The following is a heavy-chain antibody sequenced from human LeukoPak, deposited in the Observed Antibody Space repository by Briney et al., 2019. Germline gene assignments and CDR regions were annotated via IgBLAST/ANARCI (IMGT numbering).Heavy chain of an antibody. J-gene: IGHJ5*02. D-gene: IGHD3-10*01. CDR2: IYYSGST. V-gene: IGHV4-39*01. CDR1: GGSISSSSYY. Sequence: SETLSLTCTVSGGSISSSSYYWGWIRQPPGKGLEWIGSIYYSGSTYYNPSHKSRVTISVDTSKNQFSLKLSSVTAADTAVYYCASQGSIIRGNWFDPWGQGTLVTVSS. CDR3: ASQGSIIRGNWFDP.